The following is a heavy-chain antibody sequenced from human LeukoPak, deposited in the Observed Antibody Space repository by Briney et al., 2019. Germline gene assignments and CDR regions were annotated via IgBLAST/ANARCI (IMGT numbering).Heavy chain of an antibody. Sequence: GGSLRLSCAASGFTFSSYAMHWVRQAPGKGLEWVAVISYDGSNKYYADSVKGRFTISRDNSKNTLCLQMNSLRAEDTAVYYCARGGCLSSWFNNWFDPWGQGTLVTVSS. J-gene: IGHJ5*02. CDR1: GFTFSSYA. V-gene: IGHV3-30*04. CDR3: ARGGCLSSWFNNWFDP. D-gene: IGHD6-13*01. CDR2: ISYDGSNK.